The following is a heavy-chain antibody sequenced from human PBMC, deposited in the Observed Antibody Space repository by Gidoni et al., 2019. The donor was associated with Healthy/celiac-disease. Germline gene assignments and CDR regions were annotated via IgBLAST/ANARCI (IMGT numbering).Heavy chain of an antibody. V-gene: IGHV3-53*02. D-gene: IGHD6-13*01. CDR3: AREGAAAGRDWYFDL. Sequence: EVQLVETGGGLIQPGGSLSLSCAASGFTVSSNYMRWVRQAPGKGLGWVSVIYSGGSTYYADSVKGRFTISRDNSKNTLYLQMNSLRAEDTAVYYCAREGAAAGRDWYFDLWGRGTLVTVSS. CDR1: GFTVSSNY. J-gene: IGHJ2*01. CDR2: IYSGGST.